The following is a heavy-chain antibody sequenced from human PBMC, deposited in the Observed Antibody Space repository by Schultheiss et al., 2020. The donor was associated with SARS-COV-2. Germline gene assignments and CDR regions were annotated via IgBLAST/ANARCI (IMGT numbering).Heavy chain of an antibody. V-gene: IGHV4-39*01. D-gene: IGHD3-22*01. Sequence: SETLSLTCTVSGGSISSYYWSWIRQPPGKGLEWIGSIYYSGSTYYNPSLKSRVTISVDTSKNQFSLKLSSVTAADTAVYYCARHRVPMIVDYWGQGTLVTVSS. CDR1: GGSISSYY. CDR3: ARHRVPMIVDY. CDR2: IYYSGST. J-gene: IGHJ4*02.